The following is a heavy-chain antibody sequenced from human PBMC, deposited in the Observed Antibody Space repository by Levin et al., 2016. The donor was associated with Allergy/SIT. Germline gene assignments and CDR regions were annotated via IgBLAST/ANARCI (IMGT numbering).Heavy chain of an antibody. Sequence: WIRQPPGKGLEWVSAISGSGGSTYYADSVKGRFTVSRDNSKNTLFLQMNSLRAEDTAVYYCAKGSSTTWVRVHFDYWGQGSLVTVSS. J-gene: IGHJ4*02. V-gene: IGHV3-23*01. D-gene: IGHD6-13*01. CDR2: ISGSGGST. CDR3: AKGSSTTWVRVHFDY.